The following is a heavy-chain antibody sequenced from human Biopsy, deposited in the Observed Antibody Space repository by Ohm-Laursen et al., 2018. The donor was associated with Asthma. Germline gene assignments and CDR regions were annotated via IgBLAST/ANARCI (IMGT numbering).Heavy chain of an antibody. D-gene: IGHD3-22*01. CDR3: AKVRSDWVITESFDY. CDR2: ISWNSATI. J-gene: IGHJ4*02. CDR1: GFKFDEYT. V-gene: IGHV3-9*01. Sequence: SLRLSCAASGFKFDEYTMHWVRQAPGKGLEWVSGISWNSATIGYADSVEGRFTISRDNAKNSVFLHMDSLRPEDTAFYYCAKVRSDWVITESFDYWGQGVLVTVPS.